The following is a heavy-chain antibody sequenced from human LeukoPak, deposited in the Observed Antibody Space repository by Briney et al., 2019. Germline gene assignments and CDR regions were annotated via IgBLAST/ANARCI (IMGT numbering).Heavy chain of an antibody. CDR1: GGSISSGDYH. CDR2: IYYSGST. CDR3: AKKTYDSTGLTPHPGTFDI. J-gene: IGHJ3*02. Sequence: PSQTLSLTCTVSGGSISSGDYHWNWIRQPPGKGLERIGCIYYSGSTYHNPSLKSRGTISVDTSKNQFSLKLSSVTAADTAMYYCAKKTYDSTGLTPHPGTFDIWGQGTMVTVSS. V-gene: IGHV4-30-4*01. D-gene: IGHD3-22*01.